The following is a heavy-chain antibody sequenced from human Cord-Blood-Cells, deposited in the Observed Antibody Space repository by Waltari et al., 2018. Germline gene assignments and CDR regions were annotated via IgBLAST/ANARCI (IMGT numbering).Heavy chain of an antibody. D-gene: IGHD4-17*01. CDR2: IYYSGST. Sequence: QVQLQESGPGLVKPSQTLSLTCTVSGGSISSGGYYWSWLRQHPGKGLEWIGYIYYSGSTYYNPSLKSRVTISVDTSKNQFSLKLSSVTAADTAVYYCARDSRLDPQAYDYWGQGTLVTVSS. CDR1: GGSISSGGYY. CDR3: ARDSRLDPQAYDY. V-gene: IGHV4-31*03. J-gene: IGHJ4*02.